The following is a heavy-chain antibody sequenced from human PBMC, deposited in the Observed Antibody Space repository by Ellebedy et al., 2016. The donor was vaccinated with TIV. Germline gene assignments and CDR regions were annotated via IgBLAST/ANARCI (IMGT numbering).Heavy chain of an antibody. CDR3: ASHYDILTGYYDY. D-gene: IGHD3-9*01. V-gene: IGHV4-39*01. Sequence: SETLSLTCTVSGGSISSSSYYWGWIRQPPGKGLEWIGSIYYSGSTYYNPSLKSRVTISVDTSKTQFSLKLSSVTAADTAVYYCASHYDILTGYYDYWGQGTLVTVSS. J-gene: IGHJ4*02. CDR2: IYYSGST. CDR1: GGSISSSSYY.